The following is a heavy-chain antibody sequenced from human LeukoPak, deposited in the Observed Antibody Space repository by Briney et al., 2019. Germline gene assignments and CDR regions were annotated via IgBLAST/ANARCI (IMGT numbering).Heavy chain of an antibody. CDR3: ARDRRRGTLKDAFDI. V-gene: IGHV3-30*03. CDR2: ISYDGSNK. Sequence: PGRSLRLSCAASGFTFSSYGMHWVRQAPGKGLEWVAVISYDGSNKYYADSVKGRFTISRDNSKNTLYLQMNSLRAEDTAVYYCARDRRRGTLKDAFDIWGQGTMVTVSS. CDR1: GFTFSSYG. D-gene: IGHD1-1*01. J-gene: IGHJ3*02.